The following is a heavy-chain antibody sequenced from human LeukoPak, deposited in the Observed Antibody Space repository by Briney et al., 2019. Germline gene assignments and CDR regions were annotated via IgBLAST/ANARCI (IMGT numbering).Heavy chain of an antibody. D-gene: IGHD2-15*01. V-gene: IGHV3-23*01. Sequence: GGSLRLSCAASGFTFTIYDMSWVRQAPGKGLEGVSGISSTGGTTYYADSVKGRFTISTDNSKNTLYLQMNSLRAEDTAIYYCAKNGDRGAYCTGGTCYPYFYYYMDVWGKGTTVTI. CDR2: ISSTGGTT. CDR3: AKNGDRGAYCTGGTCYPYFYYYMDV. CDR1: GFTFTIYD. J-gene: IGHJ6*03.